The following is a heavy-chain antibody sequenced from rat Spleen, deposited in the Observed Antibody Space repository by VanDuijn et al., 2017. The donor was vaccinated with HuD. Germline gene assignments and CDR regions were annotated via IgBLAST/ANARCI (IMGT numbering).Heavy chain of an antibody. CDR2: ITNASGGT. CDR3: VRLYNNHGYWYFDF. V-gene: IGHV5-31*01. D-gene: IGHD1-5*01. J-gene: IGHJ1*01. Sequence: EVQLVESGGGLVQPGRSLKLSCVTSGFTFNYYWMTWIRRAPGRGLEWVASITNASGGTHYPDSVKGRFTISRDDGENTLYLQMNSLRSEDTATYYCVRLYNNHGYWYFDFWGPGTKVTVSS. CDR1: GFTFNYYW.